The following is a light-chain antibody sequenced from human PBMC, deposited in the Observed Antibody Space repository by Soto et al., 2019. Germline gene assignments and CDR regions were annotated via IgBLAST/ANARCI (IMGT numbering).Light chain of an antibody. CDR2: GNS. CDR3: QSYDSSLSGSV. Sequence: QAVVTQPPSVSGATGQRVTISCTGSSSNIGAGYDVHWYQQLPGTAPKLLIYGNSNRPSGVPDRFSGSKSGTSASLAITGLQAEDEADYYCQSYDSSLSGSVFSGGTKLTVL. CDR1: SSNIGAGYD. J-gene: IGLJ2*01. V-gene: IGLV1-40*01.